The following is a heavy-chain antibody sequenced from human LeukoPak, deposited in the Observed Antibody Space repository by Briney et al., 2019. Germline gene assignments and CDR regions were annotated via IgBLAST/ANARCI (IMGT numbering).Heavy chain of an antibody. V-gene: IGHV4-31*11. D-gene: IGHD4-17*01. CDR2: IYNTGGT. CDR3: AAGETTVTNYYFDY. CDR1: GGSISSGDYY. J-gene: IGHJ4*02. Sequence: SETLSLTCAVSGGSISSGDYYWTWIRQHPEKGLEWIGYIYNTGGTYYNPSLTARLSISLDTSKNHFSLRLTSVTAADTAVYYCAAGETTVTNYYFDYWGQGTLVTVSS.